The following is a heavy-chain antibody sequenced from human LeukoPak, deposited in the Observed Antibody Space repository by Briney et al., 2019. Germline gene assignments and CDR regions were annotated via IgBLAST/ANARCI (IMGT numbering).Heavy chain of an antibody. CDR2: IYYSGST. CDR1: GGSIRSYY. J-gene: IGHJ4*02. D-gene: IGHD1-26*01. Sequence: PSETLSLTCSVSGGSIRSYYWSWIRQPPGKGLEGIGYIYYSGSTNYNPSLKSRLTISVDTTKNQFSLKLSSVTAAHTAVYYCASGSYYFDYWGQGTLVTVSS. V-gene: IGHV4-59*08. CDR3: ASGSYYFDY.